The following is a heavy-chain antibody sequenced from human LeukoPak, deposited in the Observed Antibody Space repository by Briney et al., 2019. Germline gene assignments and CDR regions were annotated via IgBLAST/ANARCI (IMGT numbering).Heavy chain of an antibody. V-gene: IGHV3-7*01. Sequence: GGSLRLSCAASGFTFNSYWMSWVRQAPGKGLEWVANIKQDGSEKYYVDSVKGRFTISRDNAKNSVYLQMNSLRAEDTAVYYCARQLGGSGSYWGQGTLVTVSS. D-gene: IGHD3-10*01. CDR3: ARQLGGSGSY. CDR1: GFTFNSYW. CDR2: IKQDGSEK. J-gene: IGHJ4*02.